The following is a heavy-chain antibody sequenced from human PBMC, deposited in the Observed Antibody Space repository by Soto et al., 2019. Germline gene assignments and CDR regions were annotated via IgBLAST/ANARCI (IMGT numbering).Heavy chain of an antibody. CDR2: IYYSGST. V-gene: IGHV4-39*01. CDR3: ARLYPQLDFDY. J-gene: IGHJ4*02. D-gene: IGHD6-13*01. CDR1: GVSISDTSYY. Sequence: QLQLQESGPGLEEPSETLSLTCTVSGVSISDTSYYWGWIRQPPGKGLEWIGTIYYSGSTYYSPSLKSRVTMSVDTSKNQFSLKLISVTAADTAVYYCARLYPQLDFDYWGQGTLVTVSS.